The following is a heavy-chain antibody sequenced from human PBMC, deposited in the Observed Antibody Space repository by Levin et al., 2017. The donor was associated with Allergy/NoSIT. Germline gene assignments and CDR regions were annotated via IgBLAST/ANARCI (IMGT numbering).Heavy chain of an antibody. D-gene: IGHD1-26*01. CDR2: IYPRDSDT. J-gene: IGHJ3*02. CDR1: EYVFTNFW. Sequence: PGGSLRLSCKGSEYVFTNFWIGWVRQMSGKGLEWMGIIYPRDSDTRYSPSFQGQVTISADKSISTAYLQWSSLKASDTAMYYCATRYSGSRQTAVDIWGQGTMVTVSS. CDR3: ATRYSGSRQTAVDI. V-gene: IGHV5-51*01.